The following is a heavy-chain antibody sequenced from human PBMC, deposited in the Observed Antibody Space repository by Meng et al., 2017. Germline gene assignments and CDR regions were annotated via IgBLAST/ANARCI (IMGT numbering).Heavy chain of an antibody. CDR2: IYYSGST. CDR3: ATLLRIAAADDNFNY. Sequence: QVQLQESGQGLVTPSETLSLTCTVSGGSISSYYWSWIRQPPGKGLEWIGYIYYSGSTNYNPSLKSRVTISVDTSKNQFSLKLSSVTAADTAVYYCATLLRIAAADDNFNYWGQGTLVTVSS. J-gene: IGHJ4*02. CDR1: GGSISSYY. D-gene: IGHD6-13*01. V-gene: IGHV4-59*01.